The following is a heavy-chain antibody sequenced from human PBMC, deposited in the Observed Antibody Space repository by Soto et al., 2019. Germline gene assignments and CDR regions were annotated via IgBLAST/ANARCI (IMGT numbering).Heavy chain of an antibody. J-gene: IGHJ4*02. V-gene: IGHV2-70*04. CDR3: ARMFPCSGGTCPFDY. CDR2: IDWDDDK. Sequence: XCPTLVNPTQTLTMTCTFSLFSLITSGMRVSWIRQPPGKVLEWLARIDWDDDKFYNTSLKTRLTISKDSSKNQVVLTMTNMDPVDTATYYCARMFPCSGGTCPFDYWGQGTLVTAS. CDR1: LFSLITSGMR. D-gene: IGHD2-15*01.